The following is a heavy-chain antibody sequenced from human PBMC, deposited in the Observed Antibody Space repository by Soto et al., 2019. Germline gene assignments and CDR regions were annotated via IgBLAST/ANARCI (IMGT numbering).Heavy chain of an antibody. J-gene: IGHJ4*02. CDR2: VNPSGGHT. CDR1: GDTFTDYY. V-gene: IGHV1-46*01. CDR3: ARGGHVVVVTAALDY. Sequence: QVQLMQSGAEVKKPGASVKVSCKASGDTFTDYYIHWVRQALGQGLEWMGTVNPSGGHTTYAQHFVGRVTMTRDTSTSTLYMELTSLTSEDTAVYYCARGGHVVVVTAALDYWGQGTLVTVSS. D-gene: IGHD2-21*02.